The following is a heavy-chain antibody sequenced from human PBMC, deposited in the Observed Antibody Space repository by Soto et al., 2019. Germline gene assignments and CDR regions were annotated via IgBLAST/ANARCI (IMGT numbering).Heavy chain of an antibody. J-gene: IGHJ4*02. Sequence: QVQLVQSGAEVKKRGDSVKVTCKASGYMFNSYGMSWLRQAPGQGLEWIGWISGYNGKTDLAQKFQGRVTMTTEASTSTVYMELTSLRFDDTALYYCARDETYTAGWYFEHWGQGTLVTVPS. V-gene: IGHV1-18*01. CDR1: GYMFNSYG. D-gene: IGHD6-19*01. CDR3: ARDETYTAGWYFEH. CDR2: ISGYNGKT.